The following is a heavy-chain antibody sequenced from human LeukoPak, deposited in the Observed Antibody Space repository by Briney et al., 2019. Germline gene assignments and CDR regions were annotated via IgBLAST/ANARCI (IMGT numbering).Heavy chain of an antibody. V-gene: IGHV4-39*07. Sequence: KTSETLSLTCTVSGFSLGDSYYYWAWIRQPPGKGLEWIGTIYYSGSTYYNPSLKSRVTISVDTSKNQFSLKLSSVTAADTAVYYCAREITPYSGGGNWFDPWGQGTLVTVSS. J-gene: IGHJ5*02. D-gene: IGHD1-26*01. CDR3: AREITPYSGGGNWFDP. CDR2: IYYSGST. CDR1: GFSLGDSYYY.